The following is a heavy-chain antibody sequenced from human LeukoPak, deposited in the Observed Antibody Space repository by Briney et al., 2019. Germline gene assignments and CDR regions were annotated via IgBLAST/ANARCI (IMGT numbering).Heavy chain of an antibody. D-gene: IGHD5-24*01. J-gene: IGHJ4*02. V-gene: IGHV4-59*01. CDR1: GGSISSYY. CDR3: ARALNGYNDFDY. Sequence: PSETLSLTCTVSGGSISSYYWSWIRQPPGKGLEWIGYIYYSGSTNYNPSLKSRVTISVDTSKNRFSLKLSSVTAADTAVYYCARALNGYNDFDYWGQGTLVTVSS. CDR2: IYYSGST.